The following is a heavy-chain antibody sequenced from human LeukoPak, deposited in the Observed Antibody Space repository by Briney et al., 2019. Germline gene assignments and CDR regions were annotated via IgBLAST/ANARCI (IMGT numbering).Heavy chain of an antibody. D-gene: IGHD5-24*01. Sequence: PGGSLRLSCAASGFTFSSYSMNWVRQAPGKGLEWVSYISSSSSTIYYADSVKGRFTISRDNAKNSLYLQMNSLRAEDTAVYYCARFLPRDGYNFRYFDYWGQGTLVTVSS. CDR1: GFTFSSYS. J-gene: IGHJ4*02. CDR3: ARFLPRDGYNFRYFDY. CDR2: ISSSSSTI. V-gene: IGHV3-48*01.